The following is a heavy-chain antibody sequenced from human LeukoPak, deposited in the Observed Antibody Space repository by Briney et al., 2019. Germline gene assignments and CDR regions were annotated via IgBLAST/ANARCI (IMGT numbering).Heavy chain of an antibody. J-gene: IGHJ4*02. CDR3: ARDPAHSSGPFDC. CDR2: IRSSGSTI. D-gene: IGHD3-22*01. Sequence: AGSLRLSCSASGFSFSTYSMNRVRQAPGKGREWVSYIRSSGSTIYYADSVKGRFTISTDNAKNSLYLQMNSLRDEDTAVYYCARDPAHSSGPFDCWGQGTLVRVSS. CDR1: GFSFSTYS. V-gene: IGHV3-48*02.